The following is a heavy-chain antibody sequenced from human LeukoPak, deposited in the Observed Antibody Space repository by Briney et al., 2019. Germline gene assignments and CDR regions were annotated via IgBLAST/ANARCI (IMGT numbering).Heavy chain of an antibody. CDR2: INPNSGGT. V-gene: IGHV1-2*02. J-gene: IGHJ3*02. CDR3: AREDYDSSGYYYERRAFDI. D-gene: IGHD3-22*01. CDR1: GYTFTGYY. Sequence: RASVKVSCKASGYTFTGYYMHWVRQAPGQGLEWMGWINPNSGGTNYAQKFQGRVTMTRDTSISTAYMELSRLRSDDTAVCYCAREDYDSSGYYYERRAFDIWGQGTMVTVSS.